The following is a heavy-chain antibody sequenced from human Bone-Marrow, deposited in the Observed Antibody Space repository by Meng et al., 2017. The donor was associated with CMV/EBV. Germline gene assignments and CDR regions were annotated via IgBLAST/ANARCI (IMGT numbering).Heavy chain of an antibody. D-gene: IGHD3-3*01. CDR1: GCTFSSYA. Sequence: LRLSCAASGCTFSSYAMTWVRQAPGKGLEWVSGISGGSGNTYYADSVKGRFTISRDNSKNTLYLQMNSLRAEDTAVYYCAKGSGFHLYWGQGTLVTVSS. CDR2: ISGGSGNT. CDR3: AKGSGFHLY. J-gene: IGHJ4*02. V-gene: IGHV3-23*01.